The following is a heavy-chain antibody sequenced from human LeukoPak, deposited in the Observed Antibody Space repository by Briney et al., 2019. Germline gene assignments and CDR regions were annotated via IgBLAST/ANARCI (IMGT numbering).Heavy chain of an antibody. V-gene: IGHV5-51*01. Sequence: GESLKISCKGSGYSFTSYWFGWVRQMPGKGLEWMGIIYPGDSDTRYSPSFQGQVTISADKSISTAYLQWSSLKASDTAMYYCARGRRFGELSHPTYYFDYWAREPRSPYPQ. CDR2: IYPGDSDT. CDR3: ARGRRFGELSHPTYYFDY. CDR1: GYSFTSYW. D-gene: IGHD3-10*01. J-gene: IGHJ4*02.